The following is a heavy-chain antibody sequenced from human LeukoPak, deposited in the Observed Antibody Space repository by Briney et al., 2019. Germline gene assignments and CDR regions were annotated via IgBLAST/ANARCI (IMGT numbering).Heavy chain of an antibody. J-gene: IGHJ4*02. D-gene: IGHD2-15*01. Sequence: GGSLRLSCVASGFTFSGHWMHWVRQVPGKGLMAVSRITPDGNAAAHADSVKGRFTISRDNAKNTLYLEMNSLTAEDTALYHCTRSGYSNGYDYWGQGTLVTVSS. CDR2: ITPDGNAA. CDR1: GFTFSGHW. V-gene: IGHV3-74*03. CDR3: TRSGYSNGYDY.